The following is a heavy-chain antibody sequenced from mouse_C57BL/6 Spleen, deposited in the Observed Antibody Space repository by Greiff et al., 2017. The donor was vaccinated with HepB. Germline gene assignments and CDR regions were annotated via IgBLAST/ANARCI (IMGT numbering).Heavy chain of an antibody. J-gene: IGHJ4*01. CDR1: GYTFTDYE. CDR3: TIRNYYGSSYAMDY. V-gene: IGHV1-15*01. CDR2: IDPETGGT. D-gene: IGHD1-1*01. Sequence: QVQLQQSGAELVRPGASVTLSCKASGYTFTDYEMHWVKQTPVHGLEWIGAIDPETGGTAYNQKFKGKAILTADKSSSTAYMELRSLTSEDSAVYYCTIRNYYGSSYAMDYWGQGTSVTVSS.